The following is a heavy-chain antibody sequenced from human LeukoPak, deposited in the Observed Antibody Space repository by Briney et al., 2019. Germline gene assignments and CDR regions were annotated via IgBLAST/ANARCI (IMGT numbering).Heavy chain of an antibody. D-gene: IGHD4-17*01. J-gene: IGHJ5*02. CDR2: MNPTSGNT. CDR1: GYTFTGYY. CDR3: ARVPNRGDKFDP. Sequence: GASVKVSCKASGYTFTGYYMHWVRQAPGQGLEWMGWMNPTSGNTGYAQKFQGRVTMTRDTSIGTAYMELSSLRSEDSAVYYCARVPNRGDKFDPWGQGTLVTVSS. V-gene: IGHV1-8*02.